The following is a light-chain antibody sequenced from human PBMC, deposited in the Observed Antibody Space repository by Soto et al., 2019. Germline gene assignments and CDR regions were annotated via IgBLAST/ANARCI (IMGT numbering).Light chain of an antibody. Sequence: QAVVTQSSSASASVGSSVTFTCTLSSGHADYIIAWHQQQPGKAPRFLMRLERGGNYNRGSGVSDRFSGSSSGANRYLTISILRFEDEGVYYCETWDSNSLVFGGGTKVTVL. CDR3: ETWDSNSLV. V-gene: IGLV4-60*02. J-gene: IGLJ3*02. CDR2: LERGGNY. CDR1: SGHADYI.